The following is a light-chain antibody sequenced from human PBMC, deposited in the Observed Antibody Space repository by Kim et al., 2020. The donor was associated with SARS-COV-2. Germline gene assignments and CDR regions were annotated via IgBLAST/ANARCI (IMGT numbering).Light chain of an antibody. CDR1: QSISTW. J-gene: IGKJ4*01. V-gene: IGKV1-5*01. CDR2: GAS. CDR3: QQDNGY. Sequence: TLSASVGDRVTSTCRASQSISTWLAWYQQKPGKAPKLLIYGASSLEGGVPSRFSGSGSGTVFTLTISSLQPDDFATYYCQQDNGYFGGGTKVDIK.